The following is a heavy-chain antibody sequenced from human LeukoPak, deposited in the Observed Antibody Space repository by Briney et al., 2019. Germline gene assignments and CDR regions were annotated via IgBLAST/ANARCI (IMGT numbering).Heavy chain of an antibody. CDR1: GFSFTPYS. Sequence: GGSLRLSCVASGFSFTPYSMNWVRQAPGRGLEGISYIGPGGDIYYADSVTGRFTVSRDITKNSLYLQMNGLRVEDTAVYYCARRFDSWGQGTLVTVSS. CDR3: ARRFDS. CDR2: IGPGGDI. V-gene: IGHV3-48*01. J-gene: IGHJ4*02.